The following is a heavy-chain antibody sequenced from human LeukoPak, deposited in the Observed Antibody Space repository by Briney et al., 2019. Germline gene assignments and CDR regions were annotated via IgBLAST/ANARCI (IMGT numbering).Heavy chain of an antibody. D-gene: IGHD5-18*01. CDR2: ISNDGSKK. J-gene: IGHJ4*02. CDR1: GFTFSSYG. V-gene: IGHV3-30*18. CDR3: AKDRYSYAFEYSDS. Sequence: GGSLGLSCAASGFTFSSYGMHWVRQAPGKGLDWVAVISNDGSKKYYADSVKGRFTISRDNSKNTLSLQVSSLRTEDTAVYYCAKDRYSYAFEYSDSWGQGTLVTVSS.